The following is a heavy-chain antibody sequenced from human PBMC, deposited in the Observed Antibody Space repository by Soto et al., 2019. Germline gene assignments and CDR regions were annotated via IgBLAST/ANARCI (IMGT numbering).Heavy chain of an antibody. V-gene: IGHV4-39*01. J-gene: IGHJ4*02. CDR3: ARHEAPWTYYYDSSGYYYGPYYFDY. D-gene: IGHD3-22*01. Sequence: SETLSLTCTVSGGSISSSSYYWGWIRQPPGKGLEWIGSIYYSGSTYYNPSLKSRVTISVDTSKNQFSLKLSSVTAADTAVYYCARHEAPWTYYYDSSGYYYGPYYFDYWGQGTLVTVSS. CDR2: IYYSGST. CDR1: GGSISSSSYY.